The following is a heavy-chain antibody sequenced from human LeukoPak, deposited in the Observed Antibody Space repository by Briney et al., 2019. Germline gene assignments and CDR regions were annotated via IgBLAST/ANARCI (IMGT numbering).Heavy chain of an antibody. CDR1: GASTSSHY. CDR3: ARVADVGYYYYLDV. J-gene: IGHJ6*03. V-gene: IGHV4-59*11. D-gene: IGHD3-10*02. Sequence: SETLSLTCTVSGASTSSHYWGWIRQPPGKGLEWIGYMHYSGSNSYNPSLKSRVTISVDTSENQISLTVSSVTAADTAVYYCARVADVGYYYYLDVWGKGTTVIVS. CDR2: MHYSGSN.